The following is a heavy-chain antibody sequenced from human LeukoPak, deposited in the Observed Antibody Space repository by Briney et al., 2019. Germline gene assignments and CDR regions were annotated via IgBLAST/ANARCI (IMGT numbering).Heavy chain of an antibody. CDR2: IYYSGNT. V-gene: IGHV4-39*01. CDR1: GGSISGSSYY. Sequence: TSETLSLTCTVSGGSISGSSYYWGWIRQPPGKGLEWIGNIYYSGNTYYNPSLRSRVTISVDTSKNQFSLKLSSVTAADKAGYYCARLGAYSGFGDQWGQGTLVTVSS. D-gene: IGHD5-12*01. CDR3: ARLGAYSGFGDQ. J-gene: IGHJ1*01.